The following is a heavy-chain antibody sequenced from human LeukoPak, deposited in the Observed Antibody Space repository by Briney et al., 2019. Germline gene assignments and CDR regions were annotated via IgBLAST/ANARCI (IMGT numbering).Heavy chain of an antibody. CDR3: ARHPNMVRGVSRAFYGMDV. D-gene: IGHD3-10*01. J-gene: IGHJ6*02. CDR1: GYSFTSYW. CDR2: IYPGDSDT. V-gene: IGHV5-51*01. Sequence: GESLKISCKGSGYSFTSYWIGWVRQMPGKGLEWMGIIYPGDSDTRYSPSFQGQVTISADKSISTAYLQWSSLKASDTAMYYCARHPNMVRGVSRAFYGMDVWGQGTTVTVSS.